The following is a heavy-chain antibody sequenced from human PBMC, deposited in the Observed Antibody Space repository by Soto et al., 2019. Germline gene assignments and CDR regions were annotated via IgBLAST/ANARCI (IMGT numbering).Heavy chain of an antibody. CDR3: ASGKSQMTQDRMGFYYYMDV. D-gene: IGHD2-15*01. J-gene: IGHJ6*03. CDR2: VIPLLDAS. Sequence: QVQLVQSGTEVKKPGSSVKISCTTSGAAFSNYTFTWVRRAPGQGLEWMGRVIPLLDASNYAEKFQDRVTMTADRSTSTAYMEMSGLKSEDSAIYYCASGKSQMTQDRMGFYYYMDVWGKGTTVTVSS. CDR1: GAAFSNYT. V-gene: IGHV1-69*08.